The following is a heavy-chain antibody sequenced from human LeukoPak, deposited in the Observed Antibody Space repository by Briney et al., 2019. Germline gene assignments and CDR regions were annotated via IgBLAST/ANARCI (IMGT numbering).Heavy chain of an antibody. CDR2: IYYSGST. J-gene: IGHJ3*02. CDR3: ARFGGDFDAFDM. CDR1: GGSVSSGSYY. V-gene: IGHV4-61*01. Sequence: SETLSLTCTVSGGSVSSGSYYWSWIRQPPGKGLEWIGYIYYSGSTNYNPSLKSRVTISVDTSKNQFSLKLSSVTAADTAVYYCARFGGDFDAFDMWGQGTMATVSS. D-gene: IGHD2-21*02.